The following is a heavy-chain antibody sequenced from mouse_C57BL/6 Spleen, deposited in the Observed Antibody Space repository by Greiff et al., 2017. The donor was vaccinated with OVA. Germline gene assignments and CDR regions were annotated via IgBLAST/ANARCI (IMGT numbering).Heavy chain of an antibody. V-gene: IGHV1-85*01. CDR3: ARGYSNLAWFAY. CDR2: IYPRDGST. CDR1: GYTFTSYD. Sequence: VQLQQSGPELVKPGASVKLSCKASGYTFTSYDINWVKQRPGQGLAWIGWIYPRDGSTTYNEKFKGKATLTVDTSSSTAYMELHSLTSEDSAVYFCARGYSNLAWFAYWGQGTLVTVSA. D-gene: IGHD2-5*01. J-gene: IGHJ3*01.